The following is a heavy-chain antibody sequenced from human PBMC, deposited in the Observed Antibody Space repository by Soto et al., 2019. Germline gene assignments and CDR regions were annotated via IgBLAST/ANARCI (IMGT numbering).Heavy chain of an antibody. CDR3: ASSNGGCGGDCPYYFDY. CDR2: INHSGRT. J-gene: IGHJ4*02. D-gene: IGHD2-21*02. CDR1: GGSFSGYY. Sequence: ETLSLTCAVYGGSFSGYYWTWIRQPPGTGLEWIGEINHSGRTNYNPSLKSRVTISVDTSKNQFSLKLSSVSAEDTAVYYCASSNGGCGGDCPYYFDYWGQGTLVTVSS. V-gene: IGHV4-34*01.